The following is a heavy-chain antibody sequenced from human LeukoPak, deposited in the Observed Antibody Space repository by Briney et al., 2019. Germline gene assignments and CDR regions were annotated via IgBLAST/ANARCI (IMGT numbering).Heavy chain of an antibody. CDR1: GFTFSTYW. CDR3: ASLPGSWYYYYYMDV. Sequence: GGSLRLSCAASGFTFSTYWVSWVRQAPGKGLEWVSAISGSGGSTYYADSVKGRFTISRDNSKNTLYLQMNSLRAEDTAVYYCASLPGSWYYYYYMDVWGKGTTVTVSS. V-gene: IGHV3-23*01. CDR2: ISGSGGST. D-gene: IGHD2-2*01. J-gene: IGHJ6*03.